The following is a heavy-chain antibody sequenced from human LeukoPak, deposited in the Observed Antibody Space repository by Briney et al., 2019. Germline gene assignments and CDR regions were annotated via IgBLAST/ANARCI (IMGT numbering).Heavy chain of an antibody. CDR1: GGSISSYY. J-gene: IGHJ4*02. CDR2: IYYSGST. D-gene: IGHD3-22*01. V-gene: IGHV4-59*01. Sequence: PSETLSLTCTVSGGSISSYYWSWIRQPPGKGLEWIGYIYYSGSTNYNPSLKSRVTISVDTSKNQFSLKLSSVTAADTAVYYCAREGGSSGYYFSYWGQGTLVTVSS. CDR3: AREGGSSGYYFSY.